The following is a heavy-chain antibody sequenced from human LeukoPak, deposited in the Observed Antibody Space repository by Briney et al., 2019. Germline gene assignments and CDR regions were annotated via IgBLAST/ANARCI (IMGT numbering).Heavy chain of an antibody. J-gene: IGHJ5*02. V-gene: IGHV1-46*01. CDR3: ARVSSSSWYSSSGWFDP. CDR1: RYTFTSYY. Sequence: GASVKVSSKASRYTFTSYYMHWVRQAPGQGLEWMGIINPSGGSTSYAQKFQGRVTMTRDMSTSTVYMELSSLRSEDTAVYYCARVSSSSWYSSSGWFDPWGQGTLVTVSS. D-gene: IGHD6-13*01. CDR2: INPSGGST.